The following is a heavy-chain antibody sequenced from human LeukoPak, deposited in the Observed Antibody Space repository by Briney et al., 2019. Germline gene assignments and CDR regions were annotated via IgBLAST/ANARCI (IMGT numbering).Heavy chain of an antibody. J-gene: IGHJ4*02. CDR3: AGGDYDYVWGSYRSEIYDY. V-gene: IGHV4-34*01. CDR2: INHSGST. Sequence: SETLSLTCAVYGGSFSGYYWSWIRQPPGKGLEWIGEINHSGSTNYNPSLKSRVTISVDTSKNQFSLKLSSVTAADTAVYYCAGGDYDYVWGSYRSEIYDYWGQGTLVTVSS. CDR1: GGSFSGYY. D-gene: IGHD3-16*02.